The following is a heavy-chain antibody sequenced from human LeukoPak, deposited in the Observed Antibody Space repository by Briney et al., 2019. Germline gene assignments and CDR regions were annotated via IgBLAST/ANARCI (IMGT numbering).Heavy chain of an antibody. CDR1: GGSIRGYY. V-gene: IGHV4-59*08. Sequence: SETLSLTCTVSGGSIRGYYWSWIRQPPGKGLEWIGYIYYSGSTNYNPSLQSRVTISVDTSKNQFSLNLTSVTAADTAVYYCARYGSGTYPRFDYWGQGVLVTVSS. D-gene: IGHD3-10*01. CDR3: ARYGSGTYPRFDY. J-gene: IGHJ4*02. CDR2: IYYSGST.